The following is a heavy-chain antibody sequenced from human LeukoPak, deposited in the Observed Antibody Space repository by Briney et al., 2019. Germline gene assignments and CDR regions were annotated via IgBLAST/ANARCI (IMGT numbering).Heavy chain of an antibody. CDR2: IHVDANEI. D-gene: IGHD2-2*01. CDR1: GFTFSDEG. J-gene: IGHJ4*02. CDR3: ARDKDCSTNKCYFYPGH. Sequence: GSLRLSCAASGFTFSDEGMHWVRQAPGKGLEWVSFIHVDANEIYYADSVKGRFTISRDSSKNTLHLQMNSLRPDDTAVYYCARDKDCSTNKCYFYPGHWGQGTLVTVSS. V-gene: IGHV3-30*02.